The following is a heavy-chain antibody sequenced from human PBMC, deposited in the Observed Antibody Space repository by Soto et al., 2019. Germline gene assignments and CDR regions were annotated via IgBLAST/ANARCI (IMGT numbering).Heavy chain of an antibody. CDR3: VRGTTDWYGIDF. CDR1: GFTFSNYW. J-gene: IGHJ4*02. V-gene: IGHV3-74*01. Sequence: EVQLVESGGGLVQPGGSLRLSCAASGFTFSNYWMHWVRQPPGKGLLWVSRINPDGSSTNYAGSVEGRFTVSRDNAKNTLYLQMNSLTDGDTAEYYCVRGTTDWYGIDFWGQGTLVTVAS. CDR2: INPDGSST. D-gene: IGHD3-9*01.